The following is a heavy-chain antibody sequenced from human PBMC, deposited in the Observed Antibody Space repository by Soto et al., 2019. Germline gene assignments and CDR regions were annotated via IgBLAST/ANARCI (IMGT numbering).Heavy chain of an antibody. Sequence: PGGSLRLSCAASGFTVSSNYMSWVRQAPGKGLEWVSVIYSGGSTYYADSVKGRFTISRDNSKNTLYLQMNSLRAEDTAVYYCARLFYDYIWGSWPNMMSDDAFDIWGQGTMVTVSS. D-gene: IGHD3-16*01. CDR1: GFTVSSNY. V-gene: IGHV3-66*04. CDR3: ARLFYDYIWGSWPNMMSDDAFDI. J-gene: IGHJ3*02. CDR2: IYSGGST.